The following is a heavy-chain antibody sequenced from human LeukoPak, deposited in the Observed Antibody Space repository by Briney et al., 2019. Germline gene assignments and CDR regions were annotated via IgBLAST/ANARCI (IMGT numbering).Heavy chain of an antibody. CDR2: IYYRGGT. CDR3: ASQGSGGSYYYYMDV. J-gene: IGHJ6*03. D-gene: IGHD2-15*01. Sequence: SETLSLTCTVSGGSLSSSYYWGWIRQPPGKGLEWIGSIYYRGGTYYNPSLKSRVTVSVDAPKNQFSLKLSSVTAADTAVYYCASQGSGGSYYYYMDVWGKGTTVTVSS. CDR1: GGSLSSSYY. V-gene: IGHV4-39*01.